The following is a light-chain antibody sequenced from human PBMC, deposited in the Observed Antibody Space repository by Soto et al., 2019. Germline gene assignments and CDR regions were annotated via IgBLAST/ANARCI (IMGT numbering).Light chain of an antibody. J-gene: IGKJ4*01. V-gene: IGKV3-11*01. Sequence: EIVLTQSPATLSLSPGERATLSCRASQSFNSYLAWYQQKPGQAPRLLIYDASNRATGIPARFSGSGSGTDFALTISSLEPEDFSVYYCQQRRNWPLTFGGGTKVDIK. CDR3: QQRRNWPLT. CDR1: QSFNSY. CDR2: DAS.